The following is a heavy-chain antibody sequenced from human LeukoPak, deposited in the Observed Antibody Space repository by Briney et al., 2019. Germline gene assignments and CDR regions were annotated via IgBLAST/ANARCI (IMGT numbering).Heavy chain of an antibody. CDR2: ISGGSSNI. CDR3: ARDCRTGSYIDY. Sequence: GGSLRLSCAASGFTFSSYSMDWVRQAPGKGLEWLSYISGGSSNIHYADSVKGRFAISRDNAKNSLYLQMNSLRDDDTAVYYCARDCRTGSYIDYWGQGTLVTVSS. D-gene: IGHD3-10*01. CDR1: GFTFSSYS. J-gene: IGHJ4*02. V-gene: IGHV3-48*02.